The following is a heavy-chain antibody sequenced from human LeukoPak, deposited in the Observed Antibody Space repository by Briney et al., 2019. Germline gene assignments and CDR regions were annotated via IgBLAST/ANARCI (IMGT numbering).Heavy chain of an antibody. CDR2: FDPEDGET. CDR1: RYTLTELS. V-gene: IGHV1-24*01. Sequence: ASVKVSCKVSRYTLTELSMHWVRQAPGKGLEWMGGFDPEDGETIYAQKFQGRVTMTEDTSTDTAYMELSSLRSEDTAVYYCATTPRARYDILTGTLFDYWGQGTLVTVSS. J-gene: IGHJ4*02. CDR3: ATTPRARYDILTGTLFDY. D-gene: IGHD3-9*01.